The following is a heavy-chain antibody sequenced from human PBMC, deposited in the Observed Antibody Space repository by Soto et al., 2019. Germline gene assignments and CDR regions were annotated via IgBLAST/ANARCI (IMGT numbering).Heavy chain of an antibody. CDR2: ISSDGRVT. V-gene: IGHV3-30*04. CDR3: AREVVTTKWYFDS. D-gene: IGHD3-22*01. J-gene: IGHJ4*02. CDR1: GFTFSTYA. Sequence: GGSLRLSCAASGFTFSTYAMHWVRQAPGKGLEWVAVISSDGRVTFYADSVRGRFTISRDNSKNTLYLQMNSLRGEDAAVYFCAREVVTTKWYFDSWGQGIVVTVSS.